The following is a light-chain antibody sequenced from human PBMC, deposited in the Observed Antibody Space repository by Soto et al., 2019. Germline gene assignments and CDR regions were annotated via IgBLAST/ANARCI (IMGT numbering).Light chain of an antibody. Sequence: EVLLTQSPATLSVSPGERATFSCRASQSVRSNLAWYQQKPGQAPWLLMFDASTRATGIPARFSGGGSGTEFTLTISSLQSEDFALYFCQQYDTWPQTFGQGTKLEIK. CDR2: DAS. V-gene: IGKV3-15*01. J-gene: IGKJ2*01. CDR3: QQYDTWPQT. CDR1: QSVRSN.